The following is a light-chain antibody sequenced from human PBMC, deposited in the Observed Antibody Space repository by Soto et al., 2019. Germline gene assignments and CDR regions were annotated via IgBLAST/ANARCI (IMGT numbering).Light chain of an antibody. V-gene: IGKV3-20*01. CDR3: QQYTSSQLT. Sequence: EIVLTQSPGTLSLSPGERATLSCRASQNLKFNSLAWYQQKPGQAPRLLIHGASNRATDIPDRFSGSGSGTDFTLTINRLEPEDYAVYFCQQYTSSQLTFGGGTKVDIK. CDR1: QNLKFNS. J-gene: IGKJ4*01. CDR2: GAS.